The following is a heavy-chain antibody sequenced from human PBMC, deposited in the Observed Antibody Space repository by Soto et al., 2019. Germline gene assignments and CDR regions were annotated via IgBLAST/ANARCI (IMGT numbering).Heavy chain of an antibody. CDR2: IWYDGSNK. CDR1: GFTFSSYG. CDR3: GRDGPIVVPAAPVSYMDV. V-gene: IGHV3-33*08. D-gene: IGHD2-2*01. Sequence: GGSLRLSCAASGFTFSSYGMHWVRQAPGKGLEWVAVIWYDGSNKYYADSVKGRFTISRDNSKNTLYLQMNSLKAEDAAVYYGGRDGPIVVPAAPVSYMDVWGKGTTVTVSS. J-gene: IGHJ6*03.